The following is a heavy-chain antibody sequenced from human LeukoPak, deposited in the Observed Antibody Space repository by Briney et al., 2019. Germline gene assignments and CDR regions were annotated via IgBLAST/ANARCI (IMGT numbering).Heavy chain of an antibody. Sequence: GGSLRLSCKGSGYSFSSYWINWVRQMPGKGLEWMGRIDPSDSYTNYNPSFQGHVTISADKSISTAYLQWSSLMASDTAMYYCAGHTISDYWGQGTQVTVSS. CDR1: GYSFSSYW. CDR3: AGHTISDY. D-gene: IGHD3-10*01. CDR2: IDPSDSYT. J-gene: IGHJ4*02. V-gene: IGHV5-10-1*01.